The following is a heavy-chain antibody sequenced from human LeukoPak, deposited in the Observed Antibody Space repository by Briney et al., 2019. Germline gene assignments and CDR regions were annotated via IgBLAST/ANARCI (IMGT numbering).Heavy chain of an antibody. CDR2: ISSSSDYI. J-gene: IGHJ4*02. D-gene: IGHD3-10*01. CDR1: EFNFSNYN. CDR3: ANRGSRSYYFEC. V-gene: IGHV3-21*01. Sequence: GGSLRLSCVASEFNFSNYNINWVRQAPGKGLEWVSSISSSSDYIFYRESVKGRFTISRDNAKNSVYLQMNGLRAEDTAMYYCANRGSRSYYFECWGQGTLVTVSS.